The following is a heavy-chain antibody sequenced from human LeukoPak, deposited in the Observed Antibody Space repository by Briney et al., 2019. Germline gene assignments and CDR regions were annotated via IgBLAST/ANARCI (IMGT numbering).Heavy chain of an antibody. V-gene: IGHV4-39*01. J-gene: IGHJ3*02. CDR1: GDSINSRSYY. D-gene: IGHD5-12*01. Sequence: NTSETLSLTCTVSGDSINSRSYYWDWIRQPPGKGLEWIGNLYYGGNTHYNPSLKSRVTISADTSNNQFSLNLSSVTATDTAVYYCARRTRPGYGGSENAFDIWGQGTMVTVSS. CDR2: LYYGGNT. CDR3: ARRTRPGYGGSENAFDI.